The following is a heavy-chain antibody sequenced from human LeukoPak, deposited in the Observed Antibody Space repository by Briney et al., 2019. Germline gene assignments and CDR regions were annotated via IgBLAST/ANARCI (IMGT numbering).Heavy chain of an antibody. D-gene: IGHD6-19*01. CDR2: ISWNSGSI. Sequence: GGSLRLSCAASGFTFDDYAMHWVRQASGKGLEWVSGISWNSGSIGYADSVKGRFTISRDNAKNSLYLQMNSLRAEDTALYYCAKGQWADYWGQGTLVTVSS. V-gene: IGHV3-9*01. CDR3: AKGQWADY. CDR1: GFTFDDYA. J-gene: IGHJ4*02.